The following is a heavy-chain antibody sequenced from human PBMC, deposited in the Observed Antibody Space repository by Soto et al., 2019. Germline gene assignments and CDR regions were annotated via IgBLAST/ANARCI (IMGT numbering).Heavy chain of an antibody. CDR3: ALGPLDD. Sequence: SETLSLTCALYGGSFSGYYWSWIRQPPEKGLEWIGEINHSGSTNYNSSLKSRVTISIDTSKNQFPLKLTSVTAADTAVYYCALGPLDDWGQGTLVTVSS. J-gene: IGHJ4*02. D-gene: IGHD3-3*01. CDR1: GGSFSGYY. CDR2: INHSGST. V-gene: IGHV4-34*01.